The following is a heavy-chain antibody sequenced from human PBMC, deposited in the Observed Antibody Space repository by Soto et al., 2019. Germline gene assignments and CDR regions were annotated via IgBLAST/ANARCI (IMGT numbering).Heavy chain of an antibody. Sequence: SETLSLTCIVSGGSISSYYWSWIRQPPGKGLEWIGYIYYSGSTNYNPSLKSRVTISVDTSKNQFSLKLSSVTAADTAVYYCARGYSGYDFDYWGQGTLVTVSS. CDR1: GGSISSYY. V-gene: IGHV4-59*01. D-gene: IGHD5-12*01. CDR3: ARGYSGYDFDY. J-gene: IGHJ4*02. CDR2: IYYSGST.